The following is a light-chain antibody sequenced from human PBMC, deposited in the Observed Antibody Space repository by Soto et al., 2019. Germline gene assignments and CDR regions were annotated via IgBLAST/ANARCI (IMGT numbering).Light chain of an antibody. CDR3: QSYDSSLREV. J-gene: IGLJ1*01. V-gene: IGLV1-40*01. Sequence: QSVLTQPPSVSGAPGQRVTISCTGSSSNIGAGYDVHWYQQLPGTAPKLLIYGNSNRPSGVPDRFSGSKSGTSASLAITGLQAEDEADYYCQSYDSSLREVFGTGTKVIV. CDR2: GNS. CDR1: SSNIGAGYD.